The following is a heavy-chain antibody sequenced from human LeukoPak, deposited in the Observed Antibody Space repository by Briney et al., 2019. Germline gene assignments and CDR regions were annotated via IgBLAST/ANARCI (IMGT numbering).Heavy chain of an antibody. CDR2: ISSNGGST. V-gene: IGHV3-64*01. J-gene: IGHJ3*02. CDR3: ARVHPVGWAFDI. D-gene: IGHD2-2*03. CDR1: GFTFSSYA. Sequence: PGGSLRLSCAASGFTFSSYAMHWVRQAPGKGLEYVSAISSNGGSTYYANSVKGRFTISRDNSKNTLYLQMGSLRAEDMAVYYCARVHPVGWAFDIWGQGTMVTVSS.